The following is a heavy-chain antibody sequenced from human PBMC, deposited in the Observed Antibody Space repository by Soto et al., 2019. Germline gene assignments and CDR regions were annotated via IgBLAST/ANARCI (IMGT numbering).Heavy chain of an antibody. V-gene: IGHV4-59*01. CDR3: AGQKQLSTGGGVLDY. Sequence: QVQLQESGPGLVKSSETLSLTCTVSGGSISSYYWSWIRQPPEKGLEWIGYISYSGSTNYNPSLKRRLTISVDTSKNQFSLKLSPVPAAETALYYCAGQKQLSTGGGVLDYWGQGTLVTVSS. D-gene: IGHD3-16*01. CDR1: GGSISSYY. J-gene: IGHJ4*02. CDR2: ISYSGST.